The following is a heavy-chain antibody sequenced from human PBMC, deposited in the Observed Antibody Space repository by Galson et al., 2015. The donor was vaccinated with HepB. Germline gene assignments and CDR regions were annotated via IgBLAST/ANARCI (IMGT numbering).Heavy chain of an antibody. CDR3: TTGVRGGGGSYYFDF. Sequence: SLRLSCAASEFTFTNAWMSWVRQAPGKGLEWVGRIRYKTDGGTTDYAAPVQGRFTISTDDSKNTLSLQMNSLKTEDTAVYYCTTGVRGGGGSYYFDFWGQGTLVAVSS. J-gene: IGHJ4*02. CDR2: IRYKTDGGTT. D-gene: IGHD3-16*01. CDR1: EFTFTNAW. V-gene: IGHV3-15*01.